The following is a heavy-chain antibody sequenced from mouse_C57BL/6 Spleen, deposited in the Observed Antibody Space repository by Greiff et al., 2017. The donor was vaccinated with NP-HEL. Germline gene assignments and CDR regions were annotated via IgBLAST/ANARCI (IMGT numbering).Heavy chain of an antibody. CDR1: GFTFSSYT. D-gene: IGHD1-1*01. V-gene: IGHV5-9*01. J-gene: IGHJ4*01. CDR3: ARHAYYGSSPYAMDY. CDR2: ISGGGGNT. Sequence: EVKLVESGGGLVKPGGSLKLSCAASGFTFSSYTMSWVRQTPEKRLEWVATISGGGGNTYYPDSVKGRFTISRDNAKNTLYLQLSSLRSEDTALYYCARHAYYGSSPYAMDYWGQGTSVTVSS.